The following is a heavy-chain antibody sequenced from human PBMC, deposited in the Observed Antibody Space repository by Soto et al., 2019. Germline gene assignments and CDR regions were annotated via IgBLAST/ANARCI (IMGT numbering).Heavy chain of an antibody. CDR3: ADITLSLRYTASHDFDY. CDR2: IYWDDAK. J-gene: IGHJ4*02. Sequence: QITLKESGPTLVKPTQTLTLTCTFSGFSLSTSGVGVAWIRQPPGKALEWLALIYWDDAKRYSPSLKSRLTITKDTRKTQVVLTKTNKDPVDTAKYYCADITLSLRYTASHDFDYRGQGTLVTVSS. D-gene: IGHD3-16*02. V-gene: IGHV2-5*02. CDR1: GFSLSTSGVG.